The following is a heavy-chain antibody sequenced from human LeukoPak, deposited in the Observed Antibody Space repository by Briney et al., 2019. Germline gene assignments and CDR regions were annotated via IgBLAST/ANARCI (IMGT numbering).Heavy chain of an antibody. CDR1: GFTFTSSA. D-gene: IGHD2-2*01. V-gene: IGHV1-58*02. Sequence: SVKVSCKASGFTFTSSAMQWVRQARGQRLEWIGWIVVGSGNTNYAQKFQERVTITRDMSTSTAYMELSSLRSEDTAVYYCARGEFICTINTCYASALDSWGQGTLVTVSS. CDR2: IVVGSGNT. J-gene: IGHJ4*02. CDR3: ARGEFICTINTCYASALDS.